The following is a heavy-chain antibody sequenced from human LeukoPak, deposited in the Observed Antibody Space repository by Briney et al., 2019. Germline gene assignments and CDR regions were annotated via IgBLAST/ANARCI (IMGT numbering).Heavy chain of an antibody. CDR2: IYTSGST. Sequence: PSETLSLTCTVSGVSISSYYWSWIRQPAGKGREWIGRIYTSGSTNYNPSLKSRVTMSVDTSKNQFSLKLSSVPSADTAVYYCATSGSSSEFDYWGQGTLVTVSS. V-gene: IGHV4-4*07. CDR1: GVSISSYY. D-gene: IGHD1-26*01. CDR3: ATSGSSSEFDY. J-gene: IGHJ4*02.